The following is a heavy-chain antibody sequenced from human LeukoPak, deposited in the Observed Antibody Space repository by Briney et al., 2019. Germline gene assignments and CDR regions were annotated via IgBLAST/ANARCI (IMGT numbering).Heavy chain of an antibody. CDR1: GFTFSSFA. CDR2: MSSGGTYI. CDR3: ARDRPTGASRVFVVQ. V-gene: IGHV3-21*01. Sequence: GGSLRLSCAASGFTFSSFAMTWVRQAPGKGLEWVSSMSSGGTYIYYPDSVRGRLTISRDNAKNSLFLLMNNLRAEDTAVYYCARDRPTGASRVFVVQWGQGTLVTVSS. J-gene: IGHJ4*02. D-gene: IGHD3-3*01.